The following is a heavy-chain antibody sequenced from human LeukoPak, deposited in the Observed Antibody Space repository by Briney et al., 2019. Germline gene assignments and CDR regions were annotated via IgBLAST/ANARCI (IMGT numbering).Heavy chain of an antibody. V-gene: IGHV3-48*02. CDR1: GFTLSSYS. CDR2: MNSGINII. D-gene: IGHD1-14*01. J-gene: IGHJ4*02. CDR3: ARDRNWAFDY. Sequence: GGSLRLSCAGSGFTLSSYSMNWVRQAPGRGLEWISYMNSGINIIKYADSVKGRFTVSRDSAKNSIYLQMDSLRDADTAVYYCARDRNWAFDYWGQGILVTVSS.